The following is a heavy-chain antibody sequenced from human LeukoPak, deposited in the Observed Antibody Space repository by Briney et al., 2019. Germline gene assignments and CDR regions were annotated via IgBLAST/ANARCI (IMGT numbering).Heavy chain of an antibody. J-gene: IGHJ3*02. CDR1: GGSISSYY. CDR2: IYYSGST. CDR3: ARLLLLRRYQLRDAFDI. D-gene: IGHD2-2*01. Sequence: KPSETLSLTCTVSGGSISSYYWSWIRQPPVKGLEWIGYIYYSGSTNYNPSLKSRVTISVDTSKNQFSLKLSSVTAADTAVYYCARLLLLRRYQLRDAFDIWGQGTMVTVSS. V-gene: IGHV4-59*08.